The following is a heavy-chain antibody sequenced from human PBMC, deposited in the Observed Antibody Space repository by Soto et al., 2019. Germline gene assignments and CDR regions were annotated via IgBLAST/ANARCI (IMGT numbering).Heavy chain of an antibody. CDR1: DGSISSGGYY. D-gene: IGHD6-19*01. J-gene: IGHJ4*02. Sequence: QVQLQESGPGLVKPSQNLSLTCTVSDGSISSGGYYWSWIRQHPGKGLEWIGYIYYSGSTYYNPSLKSRVTISVDTSKNQFSLKLSSVTAANTAVYYCARAHSSGWYIGIDYWGQGTLVTVSS. V-gene: IGHV4-31*03. CDR3: ARAHSSGWYIGIDY. CDR2: IYYSGST.